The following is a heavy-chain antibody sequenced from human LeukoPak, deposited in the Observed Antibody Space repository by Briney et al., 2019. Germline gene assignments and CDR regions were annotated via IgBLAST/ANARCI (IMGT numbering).Heavy chain of an antibody. V-gene: IGHV3-49*03. D-gene: IGHD3-10*01. CDR2: IRSKAYGGTT. J-gene: IGHJ4*02. CDR3: TRDRGMYYYGSGSVNY. CDR1: GFTLGDYA. Sequence: GGALRLSSTASGFTLGDYAMSWFRQAPGKGLEWVGFIRSKAYGGTTEYAASVKGRFTISRDDSKSIAYLQMNSLKTEDTAVYYCTRDRGMYYYGSGSVNYWGQGTLVTVSS.